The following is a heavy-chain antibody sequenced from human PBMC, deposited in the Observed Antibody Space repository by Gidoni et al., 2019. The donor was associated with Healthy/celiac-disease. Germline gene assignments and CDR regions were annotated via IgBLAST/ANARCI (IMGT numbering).Heavy chain of an antibody. Sequence: QVTLRESGPALLKPTQTLTLTCTFSGFSLSTSGMCVRWIRQPPGKALEWLERIDWDDDKYYSTSLKTRLTISKDTSKNQVVLTMTNMDPVDTATYYCARMVDYYDSSGYRNNWCDPWGQGTLVTVSS. CDR3: ARMVDYYDSSGYRNNWCDP. D-gene: IGHD3-22*01. V-gene: IGHV2-70*15. CDR2: IDWDDDK. CDR1: GFSLSTSGMC. J-gene: IGHJ5*02.